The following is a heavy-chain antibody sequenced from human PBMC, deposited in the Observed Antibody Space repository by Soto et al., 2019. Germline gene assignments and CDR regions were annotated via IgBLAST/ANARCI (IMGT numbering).Heavy chain of an antibody. Sequence: QVQLQESGPGLVKPSQTLSLTCTISGGSLTSGGYYWGWIRQQPGKGLEWIGYIHYTGSTYANPSLESRITMSVDTSKNQFSLNLNSVTGADTAVYYCASADLSLRRGITPFFDSWGQGTLVTVSS. CDR3: ASADLSLRRGITPFFDS. V-gene: IGHV4-31*03. CDR2: IHYTGST. J-gene: IGHJ4*02. CDR1: GGSLTSGGYY. D-gene: IGHD3-10*01.